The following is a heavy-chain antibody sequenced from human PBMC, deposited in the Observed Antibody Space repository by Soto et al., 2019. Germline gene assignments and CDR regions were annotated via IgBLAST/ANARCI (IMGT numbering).Heavy chain of an antibody. CDR2: HHSDST. D-gene: IGHD3-16*01. J-gene: IGHJ4*02. CDR1: GGSMRGQH. V-gene: IGHV4-4*09. CDR3: ATYTVGEGGRGY. Sequence: QVQLQESGPGLVKPSETLSLTCTVSGGSMRGQHWSWIRQPPGKGLEWIGHHSDSTNYNPSLKSRISISTDTCKNQFSLKLSSVTAADTAVYYCATYTVGEGGRGYWGQGPLVTVSS.